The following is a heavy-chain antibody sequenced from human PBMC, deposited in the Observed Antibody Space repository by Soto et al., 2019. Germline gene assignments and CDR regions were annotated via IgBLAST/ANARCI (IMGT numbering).Heavy chain of an antibody. D-gene: IGHD3-10*01. CDR3: VREEASGSSGLTYHYYYNGMDV. Sequence: PGGSLRLSCVASGFTFSRYNMHWVRQAPGKGLEWVAYVTTSGDTMFYADSVEGRFAISRDVAKNSVHLQMNSLGDEDTAVYYCVREEASGSSGLTYHYYYNGMDVWGHGTTVTVSS. V-gene: IGHV3-48*02. CDR1: GFTFSRYN. J-gene: IGHJ6*02. CDR2: VTTSGDTM.